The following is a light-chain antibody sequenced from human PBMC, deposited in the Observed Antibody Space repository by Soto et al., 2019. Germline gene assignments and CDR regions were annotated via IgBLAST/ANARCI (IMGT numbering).Light chain of an antibody. CDR3: LQDINYPWT. Sequence: DIQMTQSPSALSASVGDRATITCRASQSISSWLTWYQQKPGKAPKLLIYDASTLQSGVPPRFSGSGSGTDFTLAISSLQPEDSATYYCLQDINYPWTFDQGTKVDI. CDR2: DAS. V-gene: IGKV1-5*01. CDR1: QSISSW. J-gene: IGKJ1*01.